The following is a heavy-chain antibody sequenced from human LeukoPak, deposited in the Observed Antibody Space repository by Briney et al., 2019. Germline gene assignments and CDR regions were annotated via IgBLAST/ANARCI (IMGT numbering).Heavy chain of an antibody. CDR1: VYTFTSYG. J-gene: IGHJ6*02. D-gene: IGHD6-6*01. Sequence: ASVYVSCKPSVYTFTSYGISWVRPAPGQWREWVGWISAYNGKTNYAQKLQGRVTMTTDTSTSTAYMGVRSLRSDKTAVSFCESDFEQLEKYYYYGMDVWGQGTTVTVSS. V-gene: IGHV1-18*01. CDR3: ESDFEQLEKYYYYGMDV. CDR2: ISAYNGKT.